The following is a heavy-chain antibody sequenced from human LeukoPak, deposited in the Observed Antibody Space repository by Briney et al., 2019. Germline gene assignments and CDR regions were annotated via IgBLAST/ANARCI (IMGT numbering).Heavy chain of an antibody. CDR2: ISYDGSNK. CDR1: GFTFSSYG. D-gene: IGHD5-24*01. J-gene: IGHJ1*01. V-gene: IGHV3-30*18. CDR3: AKPPPRDGYNLFQH. Sequence: GGSLRLSCAASGFTFSSYGMHWVRQAPGKGLEWVAVISYDGSNKYYADSVKGRFTISRDNSKNTLYLQMNSLRAEDTAVYYCAKPPPRDGYNLFQHWGQGTLVTVSS.